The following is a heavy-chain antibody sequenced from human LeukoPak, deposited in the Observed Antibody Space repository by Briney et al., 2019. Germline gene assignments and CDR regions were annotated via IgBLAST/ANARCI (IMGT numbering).Heavy chain of an antibody. J-gene: IGHJ5*02. Sequence: PGGSLRLSCAASGFTFSNYGITWVRQAPGQGLEWVGWISAYDGNTNYAQKFQGRVTMTSYTSTGTAYMELHRLRSEDTAVYYCARGATIRGVIRTQGQGWFDPWGQGTLVTVSS. CDR2: ISAYDGNT. D-gene: IGHD3-10*01. CDR1: GFTFSNYG. CDR3: ARGATIRGVIRTQGQGWFDP. V-gene: IGHV1-18*01.